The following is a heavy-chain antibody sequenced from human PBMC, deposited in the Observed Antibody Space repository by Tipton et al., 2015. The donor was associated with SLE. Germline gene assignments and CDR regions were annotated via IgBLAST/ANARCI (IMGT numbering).Heavy chain of an antibody. D-gene: IGHD2-21*01. Sequence: LRLSCTVSGDSMNSGVYYWSWLRQPAGKGLEWIGRIFSSGNTIYNPSLKSRVTISEDTSKNQFSLRLSSVTAADTAVYYCAREGISYFGGDCHGGFDYWGQGSLVTVSS. CDR3: AREGISYFGGDCHGGFDY. J-gene: IGHJ4*02. CDR1: GDSMNSGVYY. CDR2: IFSSGNT. V-gene: IGHV4-61*02.